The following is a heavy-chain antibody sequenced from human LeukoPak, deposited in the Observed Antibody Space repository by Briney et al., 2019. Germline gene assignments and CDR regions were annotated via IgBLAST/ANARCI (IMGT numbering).Heavy chain of an antibody. V-gene: IGHV3-23*01. CDR2: ISGSGGST. D-gene: IGHD3-22*01. CDR3: AKDAEHITMVVVDY. J-gene: IGHJ4*02. Sequence: GGSLRLSCAASGFTFSSYSMNWVRQAPGKGLEWVSVISGSGGSTYYADSVKGRFTISRDNSKNTLYLQMNSLRAEDTAVYYCAKDAEHITMVVVDYWGQGTLVTVSS. CDR1: GFTFSSYS.